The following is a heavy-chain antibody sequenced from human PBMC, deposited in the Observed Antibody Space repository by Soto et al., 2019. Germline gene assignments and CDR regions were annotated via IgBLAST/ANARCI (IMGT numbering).Heavy chain of an antibody. V-gene: IGHV4-4*02. Sequence: LQLQESGPGLVRPSGTLSLTCAVSGGFTSTNNWWSWVRQPPGKGLEWIGDAYHSGSTEYNPSLKSRVSISVDKSKNQISLKLTSATAADTAVYYCARSPPSSYYGGSGTFDYLGQGTLVMVSS. CDR1: GGFTSTNNW. CDR3: ARSPPSSYYGGSGTFDY. CDR2: AYHSGST. J-gene: IGHJ4*02. D-gene: IGHD3-10*01.